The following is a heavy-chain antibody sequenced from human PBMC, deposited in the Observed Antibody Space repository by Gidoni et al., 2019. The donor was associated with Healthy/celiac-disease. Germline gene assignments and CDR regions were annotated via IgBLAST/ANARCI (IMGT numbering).Heavy chain of an antibody. CDR1: GGSISSSSYY. J-gene: IGHJ5*02. CDR2: IYYSGST. V-gene: IGHV4-39*02. Sequence: QLQLQESGPGLVKPSETLSLTCTVSGGSISSSSYYWGWIRQPPGKGLEWIGSIYYSGSTYYNPSLKSRVTISVDTSKNQFSLKLSSVTAADTAVYYCAREYYDFWSGTPDWFDPWGQGTLVTVSS. CDR3: AREYYDFWSGTPDWFDP. D-gene: IGHD3-3*01.